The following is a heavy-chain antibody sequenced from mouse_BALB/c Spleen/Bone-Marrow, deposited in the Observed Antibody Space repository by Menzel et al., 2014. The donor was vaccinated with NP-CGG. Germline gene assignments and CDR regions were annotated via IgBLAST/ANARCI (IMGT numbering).Heavy chain of an antibody. J-gene: IGHJ4*01. Sequence: EVQLQQSGPELVKPGASVKMSCKASGYTFTSYVMHWVRQKPGQGLEWIGYINPYNDGTKYNEKFKGKATLTSDKSSSTAYMELSSLTSEDSAVYYCARGGWLRAMDYWGQGTSVTVSS. CDR2: INPYNDGT. CDR1: GYTFTSYV. CDR3: ARGGWLRAMDY. D-gene: IGHD2-2*01. V-gene: IGHV1-14*01.